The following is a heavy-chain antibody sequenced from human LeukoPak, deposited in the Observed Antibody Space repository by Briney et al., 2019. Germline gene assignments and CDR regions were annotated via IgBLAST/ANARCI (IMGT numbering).Heavy chain of an antibody. D-gene: IGHD4-11*01. CDR3: ARFSTVTTKGYYYYTDV. V-gene: IGHV1-18*01. CDR1: GYTFTSYG. J-gene: IGHJ6*03. CDR2: ISAYNGNT. Sequence: ASVKVSCKASGYTFTSYGISWVRQAPGQGLEWMGWISAYNGNTNYAQKLQGRVTMTTDTSTSTAYMELRSLRSDDTAVYYCARFSTVTTKGYYYYTDVWGKGTTVTVSS.